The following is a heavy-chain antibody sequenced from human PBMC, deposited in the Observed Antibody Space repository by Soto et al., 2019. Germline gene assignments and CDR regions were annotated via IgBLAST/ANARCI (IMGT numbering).Heavy chain of an antibody. V-gene: IGHV1-18*01. Sequence: ASVKVSCKASGYTFTSYGISWVRQAPGQGLEWMGWISAYNGNTNYAQKLQGRVTMTTDTSTSTAYMELRSLRSVDTAVYYCARGYSSGWSRYNWFDPWGQGTLVTVSS. CDR3: ARGYSSGWSRYNWFDP. D-gene: IGHD6-19*01. J-gene: IGHJ5*02. CDR2: ISAYNGNT. CDR1: GYTFTSYG.